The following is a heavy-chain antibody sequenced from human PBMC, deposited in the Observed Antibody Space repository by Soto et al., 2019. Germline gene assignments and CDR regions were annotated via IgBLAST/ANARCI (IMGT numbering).Heavy chain of an antibody. Sequence: SETLSLTCTVSGGSISSSSYYWGWIRQPPGKGLEWIGSIYYSRSTYYNPSLKSRVTISVDTSKNQFSLKLSSVTAADTAVYYCARHLEQLVLISDAFDIWGQGTMVTVSS. CDR1: GGSISSSSYY. V-gene: IGHV4-39*01. D-gene: IGHD6-6*01. J-gene: IGHJ3*02. CDR2: IYYSRST. CDR3: ARHLEQLVLISDAFDI.